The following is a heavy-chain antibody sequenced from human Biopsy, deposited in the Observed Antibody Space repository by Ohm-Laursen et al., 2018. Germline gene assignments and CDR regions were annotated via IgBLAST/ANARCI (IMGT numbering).Heavy chain of an antibody. CDR3: ARDGEAKYCKHGVCPSDF. J-gene: IGHJ4*02. V-gene: IGHV3-21*01. D-gene: IGHD2-8*01. CDR2: ISASGNHI. Sequence: SLRLSCAASGFTFDGFSMNWVRQAPGKGLEWVSSISASGNHIYYTDSVKGRFTVSRDNSKNSVYLQMNSLRVEDTAVYYCARDGEAKYCKHGVCPSDFWGQGTLVTVSS. CDR1: GFTFDGFS.